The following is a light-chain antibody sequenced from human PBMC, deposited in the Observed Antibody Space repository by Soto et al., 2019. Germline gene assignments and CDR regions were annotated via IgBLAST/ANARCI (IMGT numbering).Light chain of an antibody. CDR1: QTIRSH. CDR2: AAS. CDR3: QQNFGPWT. Sequence: DIQLTQSPSFLSASAGDRVTITCRASQTIRSHLNWYQQKEGKAPKALIYAASTLHSGVPSRFSGSGSWTDFTLTISGLQPDDFATYYCQQNFGPWTFGQGTKVEVK. V-gene: IGKV1-39*01. J-gene: IGKJ1*01.